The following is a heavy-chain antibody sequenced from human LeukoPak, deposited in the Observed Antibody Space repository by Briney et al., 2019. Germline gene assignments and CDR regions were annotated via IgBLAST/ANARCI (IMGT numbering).Heavy chain of an antibody. V-gene: IGHV4-59*08. J-gene: IGHJ5*02. Sequence: SEPLSLTCTVSGGSISSYYWSWIRQPPGKGLEWIGYIYYSGSTNYNPSLKSRVTISVDTSKNQFSLKLSSVTAADTAVYYCASRRPLAAAGFDPWGQGTLVTVSS. CDR3: ASRRPLAAAGFDP. CDR2: IYYSGST. CDR1: GGSISSYY. D-gene: IGHD6-13*01.